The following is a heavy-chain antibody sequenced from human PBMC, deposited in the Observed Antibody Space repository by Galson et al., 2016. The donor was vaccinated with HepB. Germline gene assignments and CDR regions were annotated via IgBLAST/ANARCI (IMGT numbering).Heavy chain of an antibody. CDR3: ARGGYSDTWYDYYGMGV. J-gene: IGHJ6*02. CDR1: GFTFSSYW. D-gene: IGHD1-26*01. V-gene: IGHV3-74*01. CDR2: MNSDGIRT. Sequence: SLRLSCAASGFTFSSYWMHWVRQTPGKGLVWVSRMNSDGIRTSHADSVAGRFTISRDNAKNTLYLQMNSLRVEDTAVYFCARGGYSDTWYDYYGMGVWGQGTTVTVSS.